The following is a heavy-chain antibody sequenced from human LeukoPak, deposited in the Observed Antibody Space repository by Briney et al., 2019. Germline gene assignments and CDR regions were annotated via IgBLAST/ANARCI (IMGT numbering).Heavy chain of an antibody. Sequence: GGSLRLSCAASGFTFSSYGMHWVRQAPGKGLEWVAVISYDGSNKYYADSVKGRFTISRDNSKTTLYLQMNSLRAEDTAVYYCAKVSYYYDSSGYFYWGQGTLVTVSS. J-gene: IGHJ4*02. CDR2: ISYDGSNK. CDR1: GFTFSSYG. CDR3: AKVSYYYDSSGYFY. V-gene: IGHV3-30*18. D-gene: IGHD3-22*01.